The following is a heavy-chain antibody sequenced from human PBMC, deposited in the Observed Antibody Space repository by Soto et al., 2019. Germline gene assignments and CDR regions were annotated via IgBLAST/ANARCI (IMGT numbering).Heavy chain of an antibody. V-gene: IGHV1-18*01. Sequence: ASVKVSCKASGYTFTSYGISWVRQAPGQGLEWMGWISAYNGNTNYAQKLQGRVTMTTDTSTSTAYMELRSLRSDDTAVYYCARGSGVYCSGGSCQLDAFDIWGQGTMVTVS. CDR2: ISAYNGNT. J-gene: IGHJ3*02. CDR3: ARGSGVYCSGGSCQLDAFDI. D-gene: IGHD2-15*01. CDR1: GYTFTSYG.